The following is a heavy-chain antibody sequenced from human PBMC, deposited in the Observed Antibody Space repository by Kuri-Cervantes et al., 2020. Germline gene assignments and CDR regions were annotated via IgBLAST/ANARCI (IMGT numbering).Heavy chain of an antibody. CDR3: AHRVLRYFDWSKDYFDY. D-gene: IGHD3-9*01. CDR1: GFSLSTSGVG. V-gene: IGHV2-5*02. Sequence: SGLTLVKPTQTLTLTCTFSGFSLSTSGVGVGWIRQPPGKALEWLALIYWDDDKRYSPSLKSRLTITKDTSKNQVVLTMTNMDPVDTATYYCAHRVLRYFDWSKDYFDYWGQGTLVTVSS. J-gene: IGHJ4*02. CDR2: IYWDDDK.